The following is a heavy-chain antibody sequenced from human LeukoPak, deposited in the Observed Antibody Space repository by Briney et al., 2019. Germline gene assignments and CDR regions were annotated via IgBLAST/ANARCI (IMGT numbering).Heavy chain of an antibody. CDR3: ARRAGGYSHPYDY. J-gene: IGHJ4*02. D-gene: IGHD4-23*01. CDR1: GFTLSSYE. V-gene: IGHV3-53*01. Sequence: GGSLRLSCTVSGFTLSSYEMSWIRQAPGKGLEWVSLIYSGGTTYYADSVKGRFTISRDNSKNALYLQMNSLRAEDTAVYYCARRAGGYSHPYDYWGQGILVTVSS. CDR2: IYSGGTT.